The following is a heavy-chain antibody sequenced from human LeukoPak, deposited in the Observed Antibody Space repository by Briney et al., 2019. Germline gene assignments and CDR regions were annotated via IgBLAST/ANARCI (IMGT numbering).Heavy chain of an antibody. Sequence: GASVKVSCKASGYTFPSYDINWVRQATGQGLEWMGWMNPNSGNTGYAQKFQGRVTMTRNTSISTAYMELSSLRSEDTAVYYCARGLANDFWSGYLYYYYGMDVWGQGTTVTVSS. CDR3: ARGLANDFWSGYLYYYYGMDV. J-gene: IGHJ6*02. CDR2: MNPNSGNT. CDR1: GYTFPSYD. D-gene: IGHD3-3*01. V-gene: IGHV1-8*01.